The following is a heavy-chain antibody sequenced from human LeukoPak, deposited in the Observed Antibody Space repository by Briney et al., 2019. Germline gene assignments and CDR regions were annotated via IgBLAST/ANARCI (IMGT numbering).Heavy chain of an antibody. D-gene: IGHD1-26*01. Sequence: SETLSLTCTVSGGSISSGGYYWSWIRQHPGKGLEWIGYIYYSGSTYYNPSLKSRVTISVDTSKNQFSLKLSSVTAADTAVYYCARDRLDWKYSGSPRGDYWGQGTLVTVSS. CDR1: GGSISSGGYY. V-gene: IGHV4-31*03. CDR3: ARDRLDWKYSGSPRGDY. J-gene: IGHJ4*02. CDR2: IYYSGST.